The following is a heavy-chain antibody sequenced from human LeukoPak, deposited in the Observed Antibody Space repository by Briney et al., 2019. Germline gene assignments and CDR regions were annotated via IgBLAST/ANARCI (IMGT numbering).Heavy chain of an antibody. CDR3: ARVGGYSYGYRYYYYMDV. J-gene: IGHJ6*03. V-gene: IGHV1-2*02. Sequence: ASVKVSCKASGYTFTSYGISWVRQAPGQGLEWMGWINPNSGGTNYAQKFQGRVTMTRDTSISTAYMELSRLRSDDTAVYYCARVGGYSYGYRYYYYMDVWGKGTTVTVSS. CDR2: INPNSGGT. CDR1: GYTFTSYG. D-gene: IGHD5-18*01.